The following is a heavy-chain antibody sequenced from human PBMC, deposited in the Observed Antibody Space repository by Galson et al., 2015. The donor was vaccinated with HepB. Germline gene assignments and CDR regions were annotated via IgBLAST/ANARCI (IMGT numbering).Heavy chain of an antibody. Sequence: CAISGDSVSSHSATWNWIRQSPSRGLEWLGRTYYTSKWDNDYEVSVKSRITINPDTSKNQFSLRLESVTPEDTAVYYCARGASSGRSALLDYWGQGTLVTVSS. CDR3: ARGASSGRSALLDY. J-gene: IGHJ4*02. CDR2: TYYTSKWDN. V-gene: IGHV6-1*01. D-gene: IGHD1-26*01. CDR1: GDSVSSHSAT.